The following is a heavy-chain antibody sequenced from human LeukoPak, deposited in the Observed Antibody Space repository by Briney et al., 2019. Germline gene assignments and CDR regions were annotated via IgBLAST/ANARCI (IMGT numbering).Heavy chain of an antibody. CDR1: GGSFSGYY. D-gene: IGHD1-26*01. V-gene: IGHV4-34*01. J-gene: IGHJ4*02. CDR3: ARGGRRDSGSPTDY. Sequence: SETLSLTCAVYGGSFSGYYWSWIRQPPGKGLEWIGEINHSGSTNYNPSLKSRVTISVDTSKNQFSLKLSSVTAADTAVYYCARGGRRDSGSPTDYWGRGTLVTVSS. CDR2: INHSGST.